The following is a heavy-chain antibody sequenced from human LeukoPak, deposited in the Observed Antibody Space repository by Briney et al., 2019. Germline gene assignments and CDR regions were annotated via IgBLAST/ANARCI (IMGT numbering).Heavy chain of an antibody. D-gene: IGHD3-10*01. V-gene: IGHV3-49*04. CDR2: IRSKAYGGTT. CDR1: GFTFGDYA. J-gene: IGHJ4*02. CDR3: TRVGLRQPY. Sequence: PGRSLRLSCTASGFTFGDYAMSWVRQAPGKGLEWVGFIRSKAYGGTTEYAAPVKGRFTISRDDSKSIAYLQMNSLKTEDTAVYYCTRVGLRQPYWGQGTLVTVSS.